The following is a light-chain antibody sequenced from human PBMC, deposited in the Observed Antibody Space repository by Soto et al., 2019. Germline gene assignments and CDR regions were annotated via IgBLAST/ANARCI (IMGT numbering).Light chain of an antibody. CDR1: SFDVGGYNY. V-gene: IGLV2-8*01. CDR3: SAYAGSPYLYV. Sequence: QSALTQPPSASGSPGQSVTISCTGTSFDVGGYNYVSWYQQHPGKAPQVLMYEVSKRPSGVPDRFSGSKSGNTASLTVSGLQAEDEADYYCSAYAGSPYLYVFGYGTKVTVL. CDR2: EVS. J-gene: IGLJ1*01.